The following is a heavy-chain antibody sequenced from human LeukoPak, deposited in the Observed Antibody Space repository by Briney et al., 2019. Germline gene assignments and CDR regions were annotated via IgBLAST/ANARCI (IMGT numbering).Heavy chain of an antibody. Sequence: ASVKVSCKASGYTFTSYYMHWVRQAPGQGLEWMGIINPSGGSTSYAQKFQGRVTMTRDTSISTAYMELSRLRSDDTAVYYCARVTPYYYDSSGFSLPGYWGQGTLVTVSS. CDR2: INPSGGST. V-gene: IGHV1-46*01. J-gene: IGHJ4*02. CDR3: ARVTPYYYDSSGFSLPGY. CDR1: GYTFTSYY. D-gene: IGHD3-22*01.